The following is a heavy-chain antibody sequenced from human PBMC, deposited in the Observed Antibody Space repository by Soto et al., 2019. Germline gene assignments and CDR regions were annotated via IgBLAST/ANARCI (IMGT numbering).Heavy chain of an antibody. CDR1: GFTFSSYA. Sequence: VQLVESGGGLVQPGRSLRLSCAASGFTFSSYAMHWVRQAPGKGLEWVAVISYDGSNKYYADSVKGRFTISRDNSKNTLYLQMNSLRAEDTAVYYCATTVTTRFDYWGQGTLVTVSS. CDR2: ISYDGSNK. CDR3: ATTVTTRFDY. V-gene: IGHV3-30-3*01. J-gene: IGHJ4*02. D-gene: IGHD4-17*01.